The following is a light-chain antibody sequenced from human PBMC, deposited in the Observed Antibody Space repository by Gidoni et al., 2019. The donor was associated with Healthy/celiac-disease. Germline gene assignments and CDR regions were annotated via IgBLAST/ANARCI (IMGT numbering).Light chain of an antibody. V-gene: IGKV4-1*01. CDR1: QSVLYSSNNKNY. CDR2: WAS. J-gene: IGKJ3*01. Sequence: DIVMTQSPDSLAVFLGERATINCKSSQSVLYSSNNKNYLAWYQQKPGQPPKLLIYWASTRESGVPDRFSGSGSGTDFTLTISSLQAEDVAVYYCQQYYSTPFTFGPGTKVDIK. CDR3: QQYYSTPFT.